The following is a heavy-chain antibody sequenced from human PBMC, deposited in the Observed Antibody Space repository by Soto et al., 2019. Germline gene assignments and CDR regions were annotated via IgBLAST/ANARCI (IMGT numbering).Heavy chain of an antibody. CDR1: GGSFSGYY. CDR3: ARRSGIVVVPAAEKNWFDP. D-gene: IGHD2-2*01. V-gene: IGHV4-34*01. Sequence: SETLSLTCAVYGGSFSGYYWSWIRQPPGKGLEWIGEINHSGSTNYNPSLKSRVTISGDTSKNQFSLKLGSVTAADTAVYYCARRSGIVVVPAAEKNWFDPWGQGTLVTVSS. J-gene: IGHJ5*02. CDR2: INHSGST.